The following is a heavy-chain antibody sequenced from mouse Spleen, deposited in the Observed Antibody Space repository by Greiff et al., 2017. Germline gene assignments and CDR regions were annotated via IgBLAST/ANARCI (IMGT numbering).Heavy chain of an antibody. J-gene: IGHJ2*01. CDR2: IDPEDGET. CDR3: ARGGTTAQYYFDY. CDR1: GFNIKDYY. D-gene: IGHD1-2*01. V-gene: IGHV14-2*01. Sequence: VQLKQSGAELVKPGASVKLSCTASGFNIKDYYMHWVKQRTEQGLEWIGRIDPEDGETKYAPKFQGKATITADTSSNTAYLQLSSLTSEDTAVYYCARGGTTAQYYFDYWGQGTTLTVSS.